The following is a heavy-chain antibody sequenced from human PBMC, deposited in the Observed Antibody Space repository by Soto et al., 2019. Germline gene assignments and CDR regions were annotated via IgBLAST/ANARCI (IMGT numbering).Heavy chain of an antibody. CDR1: GGTFSSYT. D-gene: IGHD3-9*01. V-gene: IGHV1-69*02. CDR2: IIPILGIA. Sequence: SVKVSCKASGGTFSSYTISWVRQAPGQGLEWMGRIIPILGIANYAQKFQGRVTITADRSTSTAYMELSSLRSEDTAVYYCARTTWENPGGTYYDILTGLNWFDPWGQGTLVTVSS. J-gene: IGHJ5*02. CDR3: ARTTWENPGGTYYDILTGLNWFDP.